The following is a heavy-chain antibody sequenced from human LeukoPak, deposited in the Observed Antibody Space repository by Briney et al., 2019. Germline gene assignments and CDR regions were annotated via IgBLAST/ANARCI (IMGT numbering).Heavy chain of an antibody. J-gene: IGHJ4*02. D-gene: IGHD3-10*01. Sequence: SETLSLTCAVYGGSFSGYYWSWIRQPPGEGLEWIGLIFHSGSTFYNPSIQSRATISIDTSKNQFSLNLNSVTATDTAVYYCARHVGRSNYFDYWGQGTLVTVSS. V-gene: IGHV4-34*12. CDR2: IFHSGST. CDR3: ARHVGRSNYFDY. CDR1: GGSFSGYY.